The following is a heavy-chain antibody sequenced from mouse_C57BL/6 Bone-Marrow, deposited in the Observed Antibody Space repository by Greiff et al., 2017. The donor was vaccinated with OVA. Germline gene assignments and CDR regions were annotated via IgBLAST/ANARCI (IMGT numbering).Heavy chain of an antibody. CDR3: ARRGTTRAMDY. J-gene: IGHJ4*01. CDR1: GYTFTSYW. D-gene: IGHD1-1*01. CDR2: IHPNSGST. Sequence: VQLQQSGAELVKPGASVKLSCKASGYTFTSYWMHWVKQRPGQGLEWIGMIHPNSGSTNYNEKFKSKATLTVDKSSSTAYMQLSSLTSEDSAVYYCARRGTTRAMDYWGQGTSVTVSS. V-gene: IGHV1-64*01.